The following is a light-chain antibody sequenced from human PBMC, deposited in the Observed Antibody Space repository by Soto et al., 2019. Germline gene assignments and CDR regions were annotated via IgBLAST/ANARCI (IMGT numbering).Light chain of an antibody. CDR1: KSISSW. CDR2: KAS. J-gene: IGKJ1*01. Sequence: IQRPQFPSPLSQLVGTEAPTPSWASKSISSWLAWYQQKPGKAPKLLIYKASTLKSGVPSRFSGSGSGTEFTLTISSLQPADFATYYCQQYETYSWTFGQGTRWIS. CDR3: QQYETYSWT. V-gene: IGKV1-5*03.